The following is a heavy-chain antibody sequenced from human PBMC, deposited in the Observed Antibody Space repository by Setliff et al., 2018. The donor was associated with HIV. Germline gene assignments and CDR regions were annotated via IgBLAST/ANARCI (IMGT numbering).Heavy chain of an antibody. CDR2: VNPNSGDA. V-gene: IGHV1-2*02. CDR3: VREGGAIFGVVIEGPAFDI. J-gene: IGHJ3*02. CDR1: GYTFTGHY. Sequence: GASVKVSCKASGYTFTGHYLHWVRQAPGQGLEWLGWVNPNSGDAIYAQNFQGRVTMTTDTSTSTAYMDLRSLRSDDTAVYFCVREGGAIFGVVIEGPAFDIWGQGTMVTVSS. D-gene: IGHD3-3*01.